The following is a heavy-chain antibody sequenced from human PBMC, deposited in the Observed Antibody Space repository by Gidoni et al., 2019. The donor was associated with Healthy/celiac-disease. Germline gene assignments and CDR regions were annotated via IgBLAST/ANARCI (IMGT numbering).Heavy chain of an antibody. Sequence: QITLKESGPTLVKPTQTLTLTCTFSGFSLSTSGVGVGWIRQPPGKALEWLALIYWNDDKRYSPSLKSRLTITKDTSKNQVVLTMTNMDPVDTATYYCAHRPSYKPGGIFDYWGQGTLVTVSS. J-gene: IGHJ4*02. D-gene: IGHD3-16*01. CDR1: GFSLSTSGVG. V-gene: IGHV2-5*01. CDR2: IYWNDDK. CDR3: AHRPSYKPGGIFDY.